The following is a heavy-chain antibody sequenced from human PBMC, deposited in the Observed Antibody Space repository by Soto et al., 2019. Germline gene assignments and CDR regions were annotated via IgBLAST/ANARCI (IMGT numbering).Heavy chain of an antibody. D-gene: IGHD5-18*01. CDR3: ARGPGIQLWLPVHFQH. CDR2: INHSGST. CDR1: GGSFSGYY. J-gene: IGHJ1*01. Sequence: SETLSLTGAVYGGSFSGYYWSWIRQPPGKGLGWIGEINHSGSTNYNPSLKSRVTISVDTSKNQFSLKLSSVTAADTAVYYCARGPGIQLWLPVHFQHWGQGTLVTVSS. V-gene: IGHV4-34*01.